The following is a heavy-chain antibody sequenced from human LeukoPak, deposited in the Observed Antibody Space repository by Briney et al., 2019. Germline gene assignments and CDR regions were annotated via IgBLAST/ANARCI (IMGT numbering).Heavy chain of an antibody. CDR3: ARSYPSSVWYREFDY. CDR1: GYTFTGYY. D-gene: IGHD6-19*01. J-gene: IGHJ4*02. CDR2: INPNSGGT. V-gene: IGHV1-2*02. Sequence: ASVKVSCKASGYTFTGYYMHWVRQAPGQGLEWMGWINPNSGGTNYAQKFQGRVTMTRDTSISTAFVELSRVRSDDTAVYYCARSYPSSVWYREFDYWGQGTLVTVSS.